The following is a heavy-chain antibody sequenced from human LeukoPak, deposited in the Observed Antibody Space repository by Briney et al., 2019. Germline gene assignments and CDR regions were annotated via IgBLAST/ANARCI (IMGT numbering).Heavy chain of an antibody. Sequence: GGSLRLSCAASGFPFSSYAMSWVRQAPGKGLEWVSAISGSGGSTYYADSVKGRYTISRDNSKNTLYLQMNSLRAEDTAVYYCAKTPTYSYGYLDYWGQGTLVTVSS. D-gene: IGHD5-18*01. CDR1: GFPFSSYA. J-gene: IGHJ4*02. V-gene: IGHV3-23*01. CDR2: ISGSGGST. CDR3: AKTPTYSYGYLDY.